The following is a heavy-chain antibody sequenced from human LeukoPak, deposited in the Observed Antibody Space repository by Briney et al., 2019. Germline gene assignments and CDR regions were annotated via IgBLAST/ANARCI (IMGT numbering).Heavy chain of an antibody. D-gene: IGHD4-17*01. CDR1: GGSISSGGYS. J-gene: IGHJ4*02. V-gene: IGHV4-30-2*01. CDR2: IYYSGST. CDR3: ARGSRLHFDY. Sequence: SQTLSLTCAVSGGSISSGGYSWSWIRQPPGKGLEFIGHIYYSGSTYYNPSLKSRVTISVDRSKNQFSLKLSSVTAADTAVYYCARGSRLHFDYWGQGTLVTVSS.